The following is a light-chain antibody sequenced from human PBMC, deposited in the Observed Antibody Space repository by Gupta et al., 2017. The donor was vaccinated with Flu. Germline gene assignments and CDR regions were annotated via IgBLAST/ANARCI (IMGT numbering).Light chain of an antibody. Sequence: DIQMTQSPFPLSASVGDRVTITCRASQSISNYLNWYQQRAGRAPELLIYAASTLQSGVPSRFSGSGSRTDFTLTISRLQPEDFANYYCQQSYSMPPSFGQGTKLEIK. CDR1: QSISNY. CDR3: QQSYSMPPS. J-gene: IGKJ2*03. V-gene: IGKV1-39*01. CDR2: AAS.